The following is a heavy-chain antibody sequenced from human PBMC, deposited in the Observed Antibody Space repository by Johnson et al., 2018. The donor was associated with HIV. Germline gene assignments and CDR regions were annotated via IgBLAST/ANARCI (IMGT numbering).Heavy chain of an antibody. V-gene: IGHV3-20*04. CDR3: ARKVSGALDI. CDR2: INWNGDST. J-gene: IGHJ3*02. Sequence: VQLVEYGGGLVQPGGSLRLSCAASGFTFSDYYMSWIRQAPGKGLEWVSGINWNGDSTGYADSVKGRFTISKDNAKNSLYLQMNSLRAEDTALYYCARKVSGALDIWGQGQWSPSLQ. CDR1: GFTFSDYY. D-gene: IGHD1-14*01.